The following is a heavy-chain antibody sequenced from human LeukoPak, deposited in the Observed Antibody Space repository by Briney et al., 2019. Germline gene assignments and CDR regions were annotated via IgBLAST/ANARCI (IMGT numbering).Heavy chain of an antibody. Sequence: SETLSLTCTVSGGSISSYYWSWIRQPPGKGLEWIGYIYYSGSTNYNPSLKSRVTISVDTSKNQFSLKLSSVTAADTAVYYCARAIYDFWSGYYGTRFDPWGQGTLVTVSS. D-gene: IGHD3-3*01. J-gene: IGHJ5*02. CDR1: GGSISSYY. CDR2: IYYSGST. V-gene: IGHV4-59*01. CDR3: ARAIYDFWSGYYGTRFDP.